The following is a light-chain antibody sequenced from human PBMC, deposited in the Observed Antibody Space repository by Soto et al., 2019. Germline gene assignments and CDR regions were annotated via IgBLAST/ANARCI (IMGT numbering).Light chain of an antibody. Sequence: DIQMTQSPSSASASVGDRVTVTCRASQGIGSWLAWYQKKPGKAPILLIYAASSLQSAVPSRFSGSGSGTDFTLTISSLQPEDCAIYFCQQANSFPITFGQGTRLEIK. J-gene: IGKJ5*01. CDR3: QQANSFPIT. CDR2: AAS. V-gene: IGKV1-12*01. CDR1: QGIGSW.